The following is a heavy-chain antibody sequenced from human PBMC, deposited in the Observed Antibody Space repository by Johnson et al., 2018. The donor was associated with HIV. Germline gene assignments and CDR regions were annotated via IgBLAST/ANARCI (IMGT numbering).Heavy chain of an antibody. CDR3: AKSYCPGCDGFDM. Sequence: QMVLVESGGGVVQPGRSLRLSCAASGFTFSNHAMYWVRQAPGKGLEWVALMSYAGTNEYSADSVKGRFTISRDNSKNMLYLQMNTLRADDTGVYYCAKSYCPGCDGFDMWGQGTMVTVSS. D-gene: IGHD2-8*02. CDR2: MSYAGTNE. CDR1: GFTFSNHA. J-gene: IGHJ3*02. V-gene: IGHV3-30*18.